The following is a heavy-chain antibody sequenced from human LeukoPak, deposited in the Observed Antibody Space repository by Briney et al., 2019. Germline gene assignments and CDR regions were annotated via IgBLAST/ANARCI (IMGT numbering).Heavy chain of an antibody. D-gene: IGHD3-10*01. J-gene: IGHJ5*02. CDR1: GGSISSNKW. CDR3: ARGYGGGSSSDWFDP. V-gene: IGHV4-4*02. CDR2: IDHSGST. Sequence: SETLSLTCAVSGGSISSNKWWSWVRQPPGKGLEWIGEIDHSGSTNYNPSLKSRVNISLDKSKNQFSLKLTSVTAADTAVYYCARGYGGGSSSDWFDPWGQGTLVTVSS.